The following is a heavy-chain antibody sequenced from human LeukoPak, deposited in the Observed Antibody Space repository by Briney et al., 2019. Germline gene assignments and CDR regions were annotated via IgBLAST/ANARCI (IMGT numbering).Heavy chain of an antibody. V-gene: IGHV4-39*07. D-gene: IGHD3-10*01. CDR3: ARDKYYYGSGSNLPFDF. CDR2: IYYSGST. CDR1: GDSISSSSYY. Sequence: PSETLSLTCTVSGDSISSSSYYWGWIRQPPGKGLEWIGSIYYSGSTYYNPSLKSRVTISVDTSKNQFSLKLSSVTAADTAVYYCARDKYYYGSGSNLPFDFWGQGTLVTVSS. J-gene: IGHJ4*02.